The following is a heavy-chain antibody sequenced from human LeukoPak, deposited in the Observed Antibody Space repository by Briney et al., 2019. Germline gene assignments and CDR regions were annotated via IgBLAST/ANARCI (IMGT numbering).Heavy chain of an antibody. V-gene: IGHV3-33*08. CDR2: IWYGGSNK. CDR3: AREGEL. CDR1: GFTFSSYG. D-gene: IGHD4-23*01. J-gene: IGHJ4*02. Sequence: PGRSLRLSCAASGFTFSSYGMHWVRQAPGKGLEWVAVIWYGGSNKYYADSVKGRFTISRDNSKNTLYLQMNSLRAEDTAVYYCAREGELRGQGTLVTVSS.